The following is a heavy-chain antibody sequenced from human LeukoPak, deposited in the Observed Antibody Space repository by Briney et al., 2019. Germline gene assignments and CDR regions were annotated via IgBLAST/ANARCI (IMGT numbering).Heavy chain of an antibody. V-gene: IGHV4-4*09. CDR2: IYPSGNS. D-gene: IGHD6-25*01. CDR1: GGSISGHY. CDR3: TRRTRIAAGVYNIDF. Sequence: SETLSLTCTVYGGSISGHYWNWIRQPPGKGLEWLGYIYPSGNSDYNPSLKSRVSMSVDTSKKQISLRLSSVTAADTAVYYCTRRTRIAAGVYNIDFWGQGTLVTVSS. J-gene: IGHJ4*02.